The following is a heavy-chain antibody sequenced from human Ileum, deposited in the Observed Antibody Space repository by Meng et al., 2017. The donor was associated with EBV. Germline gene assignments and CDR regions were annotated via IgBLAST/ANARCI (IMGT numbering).Heavy chain of an antibody. V-gene: IGHV3-15*01. CDR1: GFTFTNAH. J-gene: IGHJ4*02. CDR2: IKRTTDGGTT. D-gene: IGHD3-16*01. CDR3: TDVGGDMI. Sequence: EVECVGSGGGLVKPGESLRLACAASGFTFTNAHMTWVRQAPGKGLEWVGRIKRTTDGGTTDYAAPGKGRFTISRDDSKNTLYLQMNSLKTEDTAVYYCTDVGGDMIWGQGTLVTVSS.